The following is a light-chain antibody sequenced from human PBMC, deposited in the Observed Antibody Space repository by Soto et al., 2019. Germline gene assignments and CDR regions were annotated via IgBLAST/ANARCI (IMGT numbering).Light chain of an antibody. CDR2: GAS. CDR1: QSVSNN. CDR3: QQYHTWPIT. V-gene: IGKV3-15*01. Sequence: IIMTQSTASLSVSPWERATLSWRASQSVSNNLAWYQQKPGQALRLLIYGASTRANDIPARFSGSGSGTEFTLTISSLQSEDCAIYYCQQYHTWPITFGGGTKVDIK. J-gene: IGKJ4*01.